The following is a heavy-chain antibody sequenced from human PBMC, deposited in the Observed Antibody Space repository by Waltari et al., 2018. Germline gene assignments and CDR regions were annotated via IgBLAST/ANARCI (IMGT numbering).Heavy chain of an antibody. CDR3: ARGNTKYGMDV. Sequence: EVQLVESGGHLIQPGGSLRLSCAASSLTVSSYYINWVRRAPGNGLEWVSVLNHAGNTSDADSVEGRFTLSRDNSKNTLYLQMNSLRAEDTAVYYCARGNTKYGMDVWGQGTTVTVSS. V-gene: IGHV3-53*01. J-gene: IGHJ6*02. CDR2: LNHAGNT. D-gene: IGHD3-10*01. CDR1: SLTVSSYY.